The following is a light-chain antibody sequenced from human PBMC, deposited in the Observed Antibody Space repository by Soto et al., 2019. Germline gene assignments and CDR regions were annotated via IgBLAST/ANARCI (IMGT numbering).Light chain of an antibody. CDR3: ISYTSSATLV. CDR2: DIT. Sequence: QSVLTQPRSVSGSPGQSVTISCTGTSSDVGRFEYVSWYQQHPGEAPKVVVYDITKRPSGVPDRFSGSKSGNTASLTISGLQAEDEADYYCISYTSSATLVFGGGTKVTVL. V-gene: IGLV2-11*01. CDR1: SSDVGRFEY. J-gene: IGLJ3*02.